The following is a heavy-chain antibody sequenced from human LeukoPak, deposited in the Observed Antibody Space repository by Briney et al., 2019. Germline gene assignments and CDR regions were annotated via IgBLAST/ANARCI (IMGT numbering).Heavy chain of an antibody. CDR2: ISGSGGST. CDR1: GFTFSSYA. CDR3: ASSHLAYCSGGSCYSGY. J-gene: IGHJ4*02. V-gene: IGHV3-23*01. D-gene: IGHD2-15*01. Sequence: GGSLRLSCAASGFTFSSYAMSWVRQAPGKGLEWVSAISGSGGSTYYADSVKGRFTISRDNAKNSLYLQMNSLRAEDTAVYYCASSHLAYCSGGSCYSGYWGQGTLVTVSS.